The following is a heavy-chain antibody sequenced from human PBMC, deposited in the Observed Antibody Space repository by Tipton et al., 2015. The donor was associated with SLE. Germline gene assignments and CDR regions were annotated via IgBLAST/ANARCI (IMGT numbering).Heavy chain of an antibody. D-gene: IGHD1-26*01. CDR1: GFTFDDYA. CDR2: ISWNSGSI. Sequence: SLRLSCAAFGFTFDDYAMHWVRQAPGKGLGWVSGISWNSGSIGYADSVKGRFTISRDNAKNSLYLQMNSLRAEDTALYYCAKEISGNNPGDAFDIWSQGTMVTVSS. CDR3: AKEISGNNPGDAFDI. J-gene: IGHJ3*02. V-gene: IGHV3-9*01.